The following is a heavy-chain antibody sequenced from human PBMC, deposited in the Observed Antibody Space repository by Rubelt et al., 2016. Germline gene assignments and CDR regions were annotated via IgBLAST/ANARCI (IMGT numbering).Heavy chain of an antibody. J-gene: IGHJ2*01. CDR2: IYSGGST. V-gene: IGHV3-53*04. CDR1: GFTVSSNY. D-gene: IGHD3-22*01. CDR3: ARMYYYDTWYFDL. Sequence: EVQLVESGGGLVQPGGSLRPSCAASGFTVSSNYMSWVRQAPGKGPEWVSVIYSGGSTYYADSVKGRFTISRHNSKDTLYLQMNSLRAEDTAVYYCARMYYYDTWYFDLWGRGTLVTVSS.